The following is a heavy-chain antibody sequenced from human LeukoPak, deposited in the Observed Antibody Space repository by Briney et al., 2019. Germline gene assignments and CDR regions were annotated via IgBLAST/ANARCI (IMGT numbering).Heavy chain of an antibody. D-gene: IGHD1-14*01. V-gene: IGHV3-53*01. Sequence: GESLRLSCAASGFTVITNDMTWVRQAPGKGLEWVSVLYSDGNTKYADSVQGRFTISRDNSKNTLYLEMNSLSPDDTAVYYCARGVEPLAADTLAYWGQGTLVTVST. J-gene: IGHJ4*02. CDR1: GFTVITND. CDR3: ARGVEPLAADTLAY. CDR2: LYSDGNT.